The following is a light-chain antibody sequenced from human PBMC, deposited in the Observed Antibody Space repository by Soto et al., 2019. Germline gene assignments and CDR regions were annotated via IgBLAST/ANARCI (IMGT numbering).Light chain of an antibody. CDR1: QSVGKY. Sequence: PGERATLSCRASQSVGKYLVWYQQKPGQAPRLLIYDASNRATGIPARFSGSGSGTDFTLTISSLEPEDLAVYYCQQRGNRPPWTFGQGTKVEIK. CDR2: DAS. CDR3: QQRGNRPPWT. J-gene: IGKJ1*01. V-gene: IGKV3-11*01.